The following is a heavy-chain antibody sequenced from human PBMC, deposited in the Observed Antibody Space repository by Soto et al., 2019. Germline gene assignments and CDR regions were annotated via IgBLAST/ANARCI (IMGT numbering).Heavy chain of an antibody. CDR2: ISATGGST. CDR1: GFSFSTYA. Sequence: EVQLLESGGGLVQPGGSLRLSCAASGFSFSTYAMAWVRQAPGKGLDWVSLISATGGSTYYADSVKGRFTISRDNSKNILLLQLNSLRAEDTALYYCTRDSNTADVGPRPIGYFDLWGRGTLVTVSA. CDR3: TRDSNTADVGPRPIGYFDL. V-gene: IGHV3-23*01. D-gene: IGHD2-15*01. J-gene: IGHJ2*01.